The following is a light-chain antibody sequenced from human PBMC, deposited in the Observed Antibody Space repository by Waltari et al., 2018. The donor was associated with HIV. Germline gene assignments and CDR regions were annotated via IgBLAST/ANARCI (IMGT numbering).Light chain of an antibody. CDR1: NSDVGGYTF. V-gene: IGLV2-14*01. Sequence: QSALTQPASVSGSPGQSITISCTGLNSDVGGYTFVSWYQQHPGRAPKLLIYEVSYRPSSVSTRFSGSMSGDTASLTFSGLQAEDEADYYCSSYTSTWGVFGGGTKLTVL. J-gene: IGLJ3*02. CDR2: EVS. CDR3: SSYTSTWGV.